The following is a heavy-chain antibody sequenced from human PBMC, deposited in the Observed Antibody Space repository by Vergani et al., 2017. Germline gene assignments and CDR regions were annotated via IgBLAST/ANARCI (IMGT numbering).Heavy chain of an antibody. CDR1: GFTVSSNY. J-gene: IGHJ6*02. Sequence: EVQLVESGGGLVQPGGSLRLSCAASGFTVSSNYMSWVRQAPGKGLEWVSVIYSGGSTYYADSVKGRFTISRDNSKNTLYLQMNSLRAEDTAVYYCARETQGPYYYDRGDYYYYGMDVWGQGTTVTVSS. CDR2: IYSGGST. D-gene: IGHD3-22*01. CDR3: ARETQGPYYYDRGDYYYYGMDV. V-gene: IGHV3-66*01.